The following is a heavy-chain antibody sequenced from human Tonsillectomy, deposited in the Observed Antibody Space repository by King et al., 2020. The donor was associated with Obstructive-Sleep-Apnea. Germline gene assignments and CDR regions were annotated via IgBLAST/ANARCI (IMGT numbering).Heavy chain of an antibody. J-gene: IGHJ4*02. D-gene: IGHD4-17*01. V-gene: IGHV4-34*01. CDR2: INHSGST. CDR1: GGSFSGYY. CDR3: ARRQIYGDYFNY. Sequence: VQLQQWGAGLLKPSETLSLTCAVYGGSFSGYYWSWIRQPPGKVLEWIGEINHSGSTNYNPSLKSRVTISVDTSKNQFSLKLSSVTAADTAVYYCARRQIYGDYFNYWGQGTLVTVSS.